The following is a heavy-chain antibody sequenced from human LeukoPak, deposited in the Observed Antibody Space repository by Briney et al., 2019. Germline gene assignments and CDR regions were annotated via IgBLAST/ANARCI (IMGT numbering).Heavy chain of an antibody. Sequence: GGSLRLSCAASGFPFSSFGMHWVRQAPGKGLEWVARLVYDGIINYGDFAKGRFTISRDNSKSALYLEMDSLRVGDSGIYYCARDLSAAYDFWGQGVVVTVSS. J-gene: IGHJ4*02. V-gene: IGHV3-33*01. CDR2: LVYDGII. D-gene: IGHD2-21*01. CDR1: GFPFSSFG. CDR3: ARDLSAAYDF.